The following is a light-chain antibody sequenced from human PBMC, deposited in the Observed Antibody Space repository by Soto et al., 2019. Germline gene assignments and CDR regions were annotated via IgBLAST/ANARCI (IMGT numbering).Light chain of an antibody. CDR2: AAS. J-gene: IGKJ4*01. CDR3: QKYNSAPLT. CDR1: QGIYNY. V-gene: IGKV1-27*01. Sequence: DIQVTQSPSSLSASVGDRVTITCRASQGIYNYLAWYQQKPGKVPKLLIYAASTLQSGVPSRFSGSGSVTDFTLTISSLQPEDVATYYCQKYNSAPLTFGGGTKVDIK.